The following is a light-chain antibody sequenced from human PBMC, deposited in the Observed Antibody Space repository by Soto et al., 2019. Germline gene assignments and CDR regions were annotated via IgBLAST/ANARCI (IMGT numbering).Light chain of an antibody. CDR3: SSFTNSATVV. CDR2: GVS. Sequence: QSALTQPGSVSGSPGQSITISCAGTSSDVGSYDYVSWYQQYPGKVPKLIIYGVSNRPSGISYRFSGSKSDNTAPLTISGLQAEDEADYYCSSFTNSATVVFGGGTKLTVL. J-gene: IGLJ2*01. CDR1: SSDVGSYDY. V-gene: IGLV2-14*03.